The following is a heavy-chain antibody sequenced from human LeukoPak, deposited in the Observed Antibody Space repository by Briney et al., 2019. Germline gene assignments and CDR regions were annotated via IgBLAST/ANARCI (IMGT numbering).Heavy chain of an antibody. Sequence: GGSLRLSCAASRFTFSSYAMSWVRQAPGKGLEWVSAISGSGGSTYYADSVKGRFTISRDNSKNTLYLQMNSLRAEDTAVYYCAKDHSSWYYYYYYMDVWGKGTTVTISS. J-gene: IGHJ6*03. CDR2: ISGSGGST. D-gene: IGHD6-13*01. CDR1: RFTFSSYA. V-gene: IGHV3-23*01. CDR3: AKDHSSWYYYYYYMDV.